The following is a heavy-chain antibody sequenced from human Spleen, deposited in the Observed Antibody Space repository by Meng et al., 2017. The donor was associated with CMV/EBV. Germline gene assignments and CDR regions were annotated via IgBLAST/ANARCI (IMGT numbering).Heavy chain of an antibody. D-gene: IGHD5-12*01. CDR2: ISGDGDTT. CDR3: AKTRDYYKERGFAGYRPSDS. J-gene: IGHJ4*01. V-gene: IGHV3-23*01. CDR1: GFTFTNFA. Sequence: GESLKISCTASGFTFTNFAMAWVRQSPRKGLEWVAGIRGISGDGDTTYYLDSVKGRFTISRDNSRSTLYLQMNYLRVDDTAVYFCAKTRDYYKERGFAGYRPSDSWGHGTRVTVSS.